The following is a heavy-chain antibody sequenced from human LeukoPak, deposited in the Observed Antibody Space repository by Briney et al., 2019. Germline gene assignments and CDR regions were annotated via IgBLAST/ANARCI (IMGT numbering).Heavy chain of an antibody. Sequence: GGSLRLSCAASGFTFDDYNMRWVRQAPGKGLEWVSLISWDGGSTYYVDSVKGRFTISRDNSKNSLYLQMNSLRTEDTALYYCAKPYYYDSSVGAFDIWGQGTMVTVSS. CDR2: ISWDGGST. CDR1: GFTFDDYN. V-gene: IGHV3-43*01. CDR3: AKPYYYDSSVGAFDI. J-gene: IGHJ3*02. D-gene: IGHD3-22*01.